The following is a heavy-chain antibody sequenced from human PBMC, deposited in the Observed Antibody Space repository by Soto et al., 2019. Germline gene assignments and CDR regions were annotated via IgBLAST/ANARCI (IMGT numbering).Heavy chain of an antibody. CDR3: AKDPLQATLPQTGWFDP. CDR1: GFTFSSYG. CDR2: ISYDGSNK. Sequence: GGSLRLSCAASGFTFSSYGMHWVRQAPGKGLEWVAVISYDGSNKYYADSVKGRFTISRDNSKNTLYLQMNSLRAEDTAVYYCAKDPLQATLPQTGWFDPWGQGTLVTVSS. V-gene: IGHV3-30*18. D-gene: IGHD7-27*01. J-gene: IGHJ5*02.